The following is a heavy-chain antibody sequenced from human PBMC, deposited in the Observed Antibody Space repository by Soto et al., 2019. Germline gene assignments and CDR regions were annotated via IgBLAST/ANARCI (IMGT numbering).Heavy chain of an antibody. CDR2: IYYSGST. Sequence: PSETLSLTCTVSGGSISGSSDYWAWVRQSPGKGLEWIGSIYYSGSTYSNPSLKSRFTLSVDTPKNHFYLRLTSVSASDTAVYYCARHGVAALQLDHWGRGTLVTVSS. V-gene: IGHV4-39*01. CDR1: GGSISGSSDY. D-gene: IGHD6-25*01. J-gene: IGHJ4*02. CDR3: ARHGVAALQLDH.